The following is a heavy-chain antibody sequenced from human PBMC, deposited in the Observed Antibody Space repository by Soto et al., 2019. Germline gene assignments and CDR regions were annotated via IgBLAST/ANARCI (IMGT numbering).Heavy chain of an antibody. CDR2: IYYSGST. CDR1: GGSISSGDYY. J-gene: IGHJ6*02. Sequence: SETLSLTCTVSGGSISSGDYYWSWIRQPPGKGLEWIGYIYYSGSTYYNPSLKSRVTISVDTSKNQFSLKLSSVTAADTAVYYCARGRGFQIPTGYYYGMDVWGQGTTVTVSS. CDR3: ARGRGFQIPTGYYYGMDV. V-gene: IGHV4-30-4*01.